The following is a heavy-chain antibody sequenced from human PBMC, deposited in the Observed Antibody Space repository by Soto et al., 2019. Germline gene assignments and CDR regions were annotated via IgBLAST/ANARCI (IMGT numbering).Heavy chain of an antibody. D-gene: IGHD3-22*01. Sequence: QVQLVQSGAEVKKPGSSVKVSCKASGGTFSSYAISWVRQAPGQGLEWMGGIIPIFGTANYAQKFQGRVTITADESTSTAYMELSSLRSEDTAVYYCARHYYDSSGYYYYYGMDGWGQGTTVTVSS. CDR1: GGTFSSYA. V-gene: IGHV1-69*12. CDR3: ARHYYDSSGYYYYYGMDG. CDR2: IIPIFGTA. J-gene: IGHJ6*02.